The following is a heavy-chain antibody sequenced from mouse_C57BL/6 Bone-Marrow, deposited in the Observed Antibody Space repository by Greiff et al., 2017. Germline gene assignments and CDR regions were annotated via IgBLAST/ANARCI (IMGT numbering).Heavy chain of an antibody. CDR3: AIITTGDAMDY. J-gene: IGHJ4*01. CDR2: IYPGGGYT. V-gene: IGHV1-63*01. CDR1: GYTFTNYW. Sequence: VQLKESGAELVRPGTSVKMSCKASGYTFTNYWIGWAKQRPGHGLEWIGDIYPGGGYTNYNEKFKGKATLTADKSSSTAYMQFSSLTSEDSAIYYCAIITTGDAMDYWGQGTSVTVSS. D-gene: IGHD1-2*01.